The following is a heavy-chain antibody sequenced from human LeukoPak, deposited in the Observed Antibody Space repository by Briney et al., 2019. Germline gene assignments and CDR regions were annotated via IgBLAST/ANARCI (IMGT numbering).Heavy chain of an antibody. CDR2: IYYSGST. CDR3: ASGGSGSYHIPKS. J-gene: IGHJ5*02. CDR1: GGSFSGYY. V-gene: IGHV4-30-4*01. D-gene: IGHD3-10*01. Sequence: SETLSLTCAVYGGSFSGYYWSWIRQPPGKGLEWIGYIYYSGSTYYNPSLKSRVTISVDTSKNQFSLKLSSVTAADTAVYYCASGGSGSYHIPKSWGQGTLVTVSS.